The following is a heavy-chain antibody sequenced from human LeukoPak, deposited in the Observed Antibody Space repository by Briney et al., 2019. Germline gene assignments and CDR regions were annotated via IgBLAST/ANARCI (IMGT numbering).Heavy chain of an antibody. J-gene: IGHJ6*04. D-gene: IGHD6-19*01. V-gene: IGHV4-34*01. Sequence: PSETLSLTCAVYGGSFSGYYWSWIRQPPGKGLEWIGEINHSGSTNYNPSLKSRVTISVDTSKNQFSLKLSSVTAADTAVYYCARGPPLVVAGTPGYFKDLDVWGKGTTVTVSS. CDR2: INHSGST. CDR3: ARGPPLVVAGTPGYFKDLDV. CDR1: GGSFSGYY.